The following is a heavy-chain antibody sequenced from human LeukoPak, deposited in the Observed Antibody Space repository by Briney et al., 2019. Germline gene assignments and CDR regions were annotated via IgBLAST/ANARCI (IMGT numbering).Heavy chain of an antibody. Sequence: GGSLRLSCAASGFTFSSYAMHWVRQAPGKGLEYVSAISSNGGSTYYANSVKGRFTISRDNSKNTLYLQMGSLRAEDMAVYYCARGGSSWYAVWFDPWGQGTLVTVSS. CDR2: ISSNGGST. CDR3: ARGGSSWYAVWFDP. D-gene: IGHD6-13*01. V-gene: IGHV3-64*01. CDR1: GFTFSSYA. J-gene: IGHJ5*02.